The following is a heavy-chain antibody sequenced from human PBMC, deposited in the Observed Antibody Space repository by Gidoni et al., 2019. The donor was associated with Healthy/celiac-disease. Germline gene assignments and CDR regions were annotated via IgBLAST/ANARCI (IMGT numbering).Heavy chain of an antibody. CDR1: ASPFSSYA. V-gene: IGHV1-69*01. CDR3: ARGSEGVIVLIVGSYYGMDV. Sequence: QVQLVRSGAEVTMPGSSVKVSCKNSASPFSSYAISWVRQAPGQGLEWMGGIIPIFGTANYGQKFQGRGTIAADESTSTAYMELSSLRSEDTAVYDCARGSEGVIVLIVGSYYGMDVWGQGTTVTVSS. J-gene: IGHJ6*02. D-gene: IGHD3-3*01. CDR2: IIPIFGTA.